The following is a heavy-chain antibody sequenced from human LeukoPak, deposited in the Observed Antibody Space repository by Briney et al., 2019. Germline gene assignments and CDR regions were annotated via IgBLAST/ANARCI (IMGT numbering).Heavy chain of an antibody. CDR3: ARGQLWIGDLSFGWIDP. CDR2: ISYDGTNK. V-gene: IGHV3-30-3*01. D-gene: IGHD5-18*01. Sequence: GGSLRLPCAASGFTFSSYAMHWVRQAPGKGLEWVAVISYDGTNKYYADSVKGRFTISRDNSKNTLFLQMNSLRVEDSAVYYCARGQLWIGDLSFGWIDPWGQGTLVTVSS. J-gene: IGHJ5*02. CDR1: GFTFSSYA.